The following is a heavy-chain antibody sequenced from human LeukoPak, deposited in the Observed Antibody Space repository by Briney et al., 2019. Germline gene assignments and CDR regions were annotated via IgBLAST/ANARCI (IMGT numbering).Heavy chain of an antibody. J-gene: IGHJ3*02. Sequence: GGSLRLSCAASGFTFSSYSMNWVRQAPGKGLEWVSSISSSSSYIYYADSVKGRFTISRDNAKNSLYLQMNSLTAEDTAVYYCARDEGRNSPDAFDIWGQGTMVTVSS. CDR2: ISSSSSYI. CDR3: ARDEGRNSPDAFDI. D-gene: IGHD1-14*01. CDR1: GFTFSSYS. V-gene: IGHV3-21*01.